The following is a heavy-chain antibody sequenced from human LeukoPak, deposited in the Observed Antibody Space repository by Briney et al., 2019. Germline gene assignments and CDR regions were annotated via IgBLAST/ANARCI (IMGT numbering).Heavy chain of an antibody. CDR2: IFHSGST. CDR1: GGSITSYH. D-gene: IGHD3-3*01. J-gene: IGHJ4*02. Sequence: SETLSLTCTVSGGSITSYHWSWSRQPPGKGLEWIGYIFHSGSTKCNPSLKSRVTKSVDTSKNQFSLKLSSVTAADTAVYYCARGTIFGVVFYWGQGTLVTVSS. CDR3: ARGTIFGVVFY. V-gene: IGHV4-59*01.